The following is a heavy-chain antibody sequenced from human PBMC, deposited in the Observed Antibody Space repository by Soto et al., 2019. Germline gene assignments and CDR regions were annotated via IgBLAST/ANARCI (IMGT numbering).Heavy chain of an antibody. D-gene: IGHD5-12*01. CDR1: GDSISSGGYS. CDR3: AAGGGLPRYY. J-gene: IGHJ4*02. CDR2: IYHSGST. V-gene: IGHV4-30-2*01. Sequence: QLQLQESGTGLVKPSQTLSLTCAVSGDSISSGGYSWSWIRQPPGKGLEWIGYIYHSGSTYYNPSLKRRVTISVDRSKNQFSLKLGSVTAADTAVYYCAAGGGLPRYYWGQGTLVTVSS.